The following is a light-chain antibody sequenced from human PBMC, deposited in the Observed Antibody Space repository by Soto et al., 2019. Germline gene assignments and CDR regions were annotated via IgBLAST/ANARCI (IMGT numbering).Light chain of an antibody. CDR3: QQYSIWRT. J-gene: IGKJ1*01. CDR1: QSISRS. CDR2: DAS. Sequence: EIVLTQSPGTLSLSPVERATLSCRASQSISRSLAWYQQKPGQAPRLLISDASTRATGIPARFSGSGSGTEFTLTISSLQSEDFAVYYCQQYSIWRTCGQGTKGDIK. V-gene: IGKV3-15*01.